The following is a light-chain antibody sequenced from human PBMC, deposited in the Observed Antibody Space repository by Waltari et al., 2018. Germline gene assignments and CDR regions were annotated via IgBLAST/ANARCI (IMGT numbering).Light chain of an antibody. CDR3: SSYTSSSTWV. V-gene: IGLV2-14*04. Sequence: WYQQHPCRAPKFMIYDVSKRPSGVSNRFSGSKSGNTASLTISGLPAEDEADYYCSSYTSSSTWVFGGGTKLTVL. CDR2: DVS. J-gene: IGLJ3*02.